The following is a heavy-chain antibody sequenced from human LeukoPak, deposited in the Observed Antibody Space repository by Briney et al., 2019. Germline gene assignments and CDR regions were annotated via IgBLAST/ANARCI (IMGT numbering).Heavy chain of an antibody. J-gene: IGHJ3*02. D-gene: IGHD3-10*01. CDR3: AKVGPQGGLLWFGEALGAFDI. V-gene: IGHV1-46*01. Sequence: GASVKVSCKASGYTFPSYFMHWVRQAPGQGLEWMGIINPTGGSTTYAQKFQGRVTMTRDTSTSTVYMELSSLRAEDTAVYYCAKVGPQGGLLWFGEALGAFDIWGQGTMVTVSS. CDR2: INPTGGST. CDR1: GYTFPSYF.